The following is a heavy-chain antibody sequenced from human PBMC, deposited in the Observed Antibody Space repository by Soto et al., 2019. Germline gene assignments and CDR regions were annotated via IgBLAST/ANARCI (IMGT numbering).Heavy chain of an antibody. J-gene: IGHJ6*02. CDR1: GFSLTTGRMG. Sequence: QVTLKEAGPVLVKPTETLMLTCTVSGFSLTTGRMGVSWIRQSPGKPQQWLAHIFSDHERSYSTSRQGRLTNTKDSSGGQVVLSMTHMDPLDSGTYYCVPVNADSYQFYYGMDVWGQGTTVTISS. CDR2: IFSDHER. D-gene: IGHD4-17*01. V-gene: IGHV2-26*01. CDR3: VPVNADSYQFYYGMDV.